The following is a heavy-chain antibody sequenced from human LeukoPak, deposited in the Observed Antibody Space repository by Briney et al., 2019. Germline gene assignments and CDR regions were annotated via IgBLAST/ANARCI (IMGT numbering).Heavy chain of an antibody. J-gene: IGHJ4*02. CDR1: GFTFSSYA. CDR2: ISGNGVST. V-gene: IGHV3-23*01. D-gene: IGHD3-10*01. CDR3: AKAVVRGVIPEDY. Sequence: GGSLRLSCAAPGFTFSSYAMTWVRQAPGKGLEWVSAISGNGVSTYYADSVKGRFTISRDNSKNTVYLQMNSLRAEDTAVYYCAKAVVRGVIPEDYWGQGTLVTVSS.